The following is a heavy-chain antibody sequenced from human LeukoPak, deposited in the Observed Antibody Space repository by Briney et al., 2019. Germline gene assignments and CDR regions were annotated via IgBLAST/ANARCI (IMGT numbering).Heavy chain of an antibody. V-gene: IGHV3-30-3*01. J-gene: IGHJ5*02. CDR3: GRDSQHGRFDP. CDR1: GFTFSSYA. D-gene: IGHD5-24*01. CDR2: ISYDGSNK. Sequence: QPGGSLRLSCAASGFTFSSYAMHWVRQAPGKGLEWVAVISYDGSNKYYADSVKGRFTISRDNAKNTLYLQMNSLRAEDTAVYYCGRDSQHGRFDPWGQGTLVTVSS.